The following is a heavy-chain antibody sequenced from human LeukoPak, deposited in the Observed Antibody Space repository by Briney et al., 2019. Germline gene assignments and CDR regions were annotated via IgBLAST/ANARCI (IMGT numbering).Heavy chain of an antibody. CDR1: GFTFSSYS. CDR3: ARDLWELPYP. J-gene: IGHJ5*02. V-gene: IGHV3-48*01. CDR2: ISSSSSTI. D-gene: IGHD1-26*01. Sequence: PGGSLRLSCAASGFTFSSYSMNWVRQAPGKGLEWVSYISSSSSTIYYADSVKGRFTISRDNAKNSLYLQMNSLRAEDTAVYYCARDLWELPYPWGQGTLVTVS.